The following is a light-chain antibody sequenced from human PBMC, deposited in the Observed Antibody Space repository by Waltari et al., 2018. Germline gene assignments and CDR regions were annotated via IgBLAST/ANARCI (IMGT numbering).Light chain of an antibody. Sequence: QSALTQPASVSGSPGQSITISCTGTSSDVGGYKYVSWYQHTSGQAPKLMIYDVTKRPSGASTRFSASKSSNTASLTISGLQAEDESDYYCSSYKTTTYVVFGGGTKVTVL. CDR1: SSDVGGYKY. CDR3: SSYKTTTYVV. V-gene: IGLV2-14*03. CDR2: DVT. J-gene: IGLJ2*01.